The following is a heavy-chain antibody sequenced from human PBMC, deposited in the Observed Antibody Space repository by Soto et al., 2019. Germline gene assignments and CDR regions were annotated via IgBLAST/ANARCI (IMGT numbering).Heavy chain of an antibody. D-gene: IGHD2-2*01. V-gene: IGHV4-59*06. CDR2: IYYSGST. CDR3: ARVPRGYCSSTSCQNFDY. J-gene: IGHJ4*02. Sequence: SETLSLTCTVSGGSISSYYWSWIRQHPGKGLEWIGYIYYSGSTYYNPSLKSRVTISVDTSKNQFSLKLSSVTAADTAVYYCARVPRGYCSSTSCQNFDYWGQGTLVTVSS. CDR1: GGSISSYY.